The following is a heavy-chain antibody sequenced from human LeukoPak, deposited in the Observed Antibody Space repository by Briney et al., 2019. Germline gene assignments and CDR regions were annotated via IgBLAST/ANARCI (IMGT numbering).Heavy chain of an antibody. CDR3: ARDGFTMIVVGWYFDL. CDR2: IWYDGSNK. D-gene: IGHD3-22*01. CDR1: GFTFSNYA. Sequence: GGSLRLSCAASGFTFSNYAMHWVRQAPGKGLEWVAVIWYDGSNKDYADSVKGRFTISRDNSKNTLYLQMNSLRAEDTAVYYCARDGFTMIVVGWYFDLWGRGTLVTVSS. V-gene: IGHV3-33*08. J-gene: IGHJ2*01.